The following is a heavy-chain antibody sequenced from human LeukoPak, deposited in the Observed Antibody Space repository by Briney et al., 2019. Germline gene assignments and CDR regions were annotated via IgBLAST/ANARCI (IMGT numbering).Heavy chain of an antibody. D-gene: IGHD6-13*01. V-gene: IGHV1-69*05. J-gene: IGHJ5*02. CDR3: ARDGGSSSWYGNWFDP. CDR1: GGTFSSYA. Sequence: GASVKVSCKASGGTFSSYAISWVRQAPGQGLEWMGGIIPNFGTANYAQKFQGRVTITTDESTSTAYMELSSLRSEDTAVYYCARDGGSSSWYGNWFDPWGQGTLVTVSS. CDR2: IIPNFGTA.